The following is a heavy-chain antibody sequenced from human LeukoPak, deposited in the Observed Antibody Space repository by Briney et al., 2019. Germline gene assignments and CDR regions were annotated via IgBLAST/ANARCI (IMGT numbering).Heavy chain of an antibody. CDR3: ARVRSSGWGKGFDY. CDR2: IYYSGST. Sequence: SETLSLTCTVSGGSISGYYWNWIRQSPGKGLEWIGYIYYSGSTNYNSSLRSRVTMSVDTSKNQFSLKLSSVTAADTAMYYCARVRSSGWGKGFDYWGQGTLVTVSS. V-gene: IGHV4-59*01. D-gene: IGHD6-19*01. CDR1: GGSISGYY. J-gene: IGHJ4*02.